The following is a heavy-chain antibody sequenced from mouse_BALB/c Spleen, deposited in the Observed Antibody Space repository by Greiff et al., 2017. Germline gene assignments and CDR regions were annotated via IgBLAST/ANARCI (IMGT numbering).Heavy chain of an antibody. CDR3: ARGPQIYDGYYDAMDY. J-gene: IGHJ4*01. CDR1: GYSITSGYY. CDR2: ISYDGSN. V-gene: IGHV3-6*02. Sequence: EVHLVESGPGLVKPSQSLSLTCSVTGYSITSGYYWNWIRQFPGNKLEWMGYISYDGSNNYNPSLKNRISITRDTSKNQFFLKLNSVTTEDTATYYCARGPQIYDGYYDAMDYWGQGTSVTVSS. D-gene: IGHD2-3*01.